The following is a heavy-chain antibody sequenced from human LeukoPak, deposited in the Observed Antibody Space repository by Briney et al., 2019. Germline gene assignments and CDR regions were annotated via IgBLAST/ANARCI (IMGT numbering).Heavy chain of an antibody. J-gene: IGHJ5*02. CDR3: ARVSVVPAARDWFDP. V-gene: IGHV1-18*01. CDR2: ISAYNGNT. D-gene: IGHD2-2*01. Sequence: GASVKVSCKASGYTFTSYGISWVRQAPGQGLEWMGWISAYNGNTNYAQKFQGRVTITADKSTSTAYMELSSLRSEDTAVYYCARVSVVPAARDWFDPWGQGTLVTVSS. CDR1: GYTFTSYG.